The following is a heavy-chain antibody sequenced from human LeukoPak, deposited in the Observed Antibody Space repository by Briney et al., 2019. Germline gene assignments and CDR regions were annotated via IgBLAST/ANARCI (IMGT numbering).Heavy chain of an antibody. CDR2: IKQDGSEK. J-gene: IGHJ4*02. CDR1: GFTFSSYW. CDR3: ARGFYDYVWGSYRQNTFDY. D-gene: IGHD3-16*02. V-gene: IGHV3-7*01. Sequence: GGSLRLSCVASGFTFSSYWVTWVRQAPGKGLEWVGNIKQDGSEKYYMDSVKGRFTISRDNAKNSVYLQMNSLRAEDTALYFCARGFYDYVWGSYRQNTFDYWGQGTLVTVSS.